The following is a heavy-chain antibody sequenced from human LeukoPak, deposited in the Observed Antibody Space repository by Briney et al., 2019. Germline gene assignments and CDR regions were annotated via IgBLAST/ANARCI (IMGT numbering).Heavy chain of an antibody. CDR3: AKDLGSVVTPPSLDF. D-gene: IGHD4-23*01. CDR2: INQDGTEK. V-gene: IGHV3-7*03. Sequence: GRSLRLSCAASGFTFSSYWMSWVRQAPGEGLEWVAKINQDGTEKAYVDSVKGRFTISRDNSKNTLYLQMSSLRAEDTAVYYCAKDLGSVVTPPSLDFWGQGTLVTVSS. J-gene: IGHJ4*02. CDR1: GFTFSSYW.